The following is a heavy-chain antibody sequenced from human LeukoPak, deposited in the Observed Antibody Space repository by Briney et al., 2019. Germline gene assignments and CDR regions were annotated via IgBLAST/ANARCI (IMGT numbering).Heavy chain of an antibody. Sequence: GGSLRLSCAASGFTVSSNYMSWVRQASGKGLEWVSVIYSGGSTYYADSVKGRFTISRDNSKNTLYLQMNSLRAGDTAVYYCARGFVHAFDIWGQGTMVTVSS. J-gene: IGHJ3*02. D-gene: IGHD6-6*01. CDR3: ARGFVHAFDI. CDR1: GFTVSSNY. V-gene: IGHV3-66*01. CDR2: IYSGGST.